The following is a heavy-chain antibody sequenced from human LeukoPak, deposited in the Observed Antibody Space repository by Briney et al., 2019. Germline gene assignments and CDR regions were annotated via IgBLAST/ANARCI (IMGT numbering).Heavy chain of an antibody. Sequence: GGSLRLSCAASGFTFSSYSMNWVRQAPGKGLEWVSSISSSSSYIHYADSVKGRFTISRDNAKNSLYLQMNSLRAEDTAVYYRGRDYGDYSPRVFDYWGQGTLVTVS. CDR1: GFTFSSYS. CDR3: GRDYGDYSPRVFDY. D-gene: IGHD4-17*01. J-gene: IGHJ4*02. V-gene: IGHV3-21*01. CDR2: ISSSSSYI.